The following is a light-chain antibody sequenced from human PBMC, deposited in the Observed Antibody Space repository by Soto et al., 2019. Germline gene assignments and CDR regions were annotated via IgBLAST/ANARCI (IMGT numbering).Light chain of an antibody. CDR2: AEY. CDR1: QRVSSRY. Sequence: EIVLTRSPGTLSLSPGERATLSCRASQRVSSRYLAWYQQKPGQAPRLLIYAEYSRATGIPDRFSGSGSGTDLILTIRRLEPEDFAVYYCQQYDSSLYSFGQGTKLEIK. V-gene: IGKV3-20*01. CDR3: QQYDSSLYS. J-gene: IGKJ2*01.